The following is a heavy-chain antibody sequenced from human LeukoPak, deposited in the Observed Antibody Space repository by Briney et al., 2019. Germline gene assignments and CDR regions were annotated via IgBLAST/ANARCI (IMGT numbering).Heavy chain of an antibody. Sequence: SETLSLTCTVSGSSISSYYWSWIRQPPGKGLEWIGYIYYSGSTNYNPSLKSRVTISVDTSKNQFSLKLSSVTAADTAVYYCASSARGGLHEIDYWGQGTLVTVSS. J-gene: IGHJ4*02. D-gene: IGHD5-18*01. V-gene: IGHV4-59*01. CDR3: ASSARGGLHEIDY. CDR1: GSSISSYY. CDR2: IYYSGST.